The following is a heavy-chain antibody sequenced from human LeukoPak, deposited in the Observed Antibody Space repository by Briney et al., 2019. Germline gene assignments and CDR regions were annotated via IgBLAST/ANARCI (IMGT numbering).Heavy chain of an antibody. D-gene: IGHD5-12*01. CDR3: AREPRVATIGMNWFDP. J-gene: IGHJ5*02. V-gene: IGHV3-30*04. CDR1: GFTFSSYA. CDR2: ISYDGSNK. Sequence: PGGSLRLSCAASGFTFSSYAMHWVRQAPGKGLEWVAVISYDGSNKYYADSVKGRFTISRDNSKNTLYLQMNSLRAEDTAVYYCAREPRVATIGMNWFDPWGQGTLVTVSS.